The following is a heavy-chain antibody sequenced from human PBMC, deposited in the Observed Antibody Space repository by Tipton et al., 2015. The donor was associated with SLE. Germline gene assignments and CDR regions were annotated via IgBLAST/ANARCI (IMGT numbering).Heavy chain of an antibody. V-gene: IGHV4-59*01. CDR2: IYYRGST. CDR3: ARAPIAAPTGYYYGMDV. CDR1: GGSISSYY. Sequence: TLSLTCTVSGGSISSYYWSWIRQPPGKGLEWIGYIYYRGSTNYNPSLKSRVTISVDTSKNQFSLKLSSVTAADTAVYYCARAPIAAPTGYYYGMDVWGRGTTVTVSS. J-gene: IGHJ6*02. D-gene: IGHD6-13*01.